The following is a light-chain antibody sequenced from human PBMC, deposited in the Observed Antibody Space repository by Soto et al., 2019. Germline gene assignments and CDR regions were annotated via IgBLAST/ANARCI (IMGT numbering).Light chain of an antibody. V-gene: IGKV3-15*01. J-gene: IGKJ4*01. CDR1: QSVYST. Sequence: EIVMTQSRATLSVSPGERATLSCWASQSVYSTLAWYQQRPGQAPKLLIYGAFTRATGIPARFSGSVSGTEFTLTISSLQSEDFAVYYRQQYNKWSLTFGGGTKVEIK. CDR3: QQYNKWSLT. CDR2: GAF.